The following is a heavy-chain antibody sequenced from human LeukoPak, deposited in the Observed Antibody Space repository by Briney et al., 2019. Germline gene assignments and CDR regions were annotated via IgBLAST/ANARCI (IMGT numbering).Heavy chain of an antibody. CDR3: VSSGWSFDI. J-gene: IGHJ3*02. V-gene: IGHV5-51*01. CDR2: IYPGGSDA. Sequence: GESLQISCKGSGYRFTSYWIGWVRPLPGKGLEWMGIIYPGGSDAGDSPSFQGQVTISADKSISTAYLQWSSLKASDTAMYYCVSSGWSFDIWGQGTMVTFSS. D-gene: IGHD3-22*01. CDR1: GYRFTSYW.